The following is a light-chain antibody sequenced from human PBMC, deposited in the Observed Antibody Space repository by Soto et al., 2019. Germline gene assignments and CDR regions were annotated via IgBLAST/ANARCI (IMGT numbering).Light chain of an antibody. V-gene: IGLV2-8*01. J-gene: IGLJ1*01. CDR1: SSDVGGYNY. CDR2: EVS. Sequence: QSVLTQPPSASGSPGQSVTISCTGTSSDVGGYNYVSWYQQHPGKAPKLMIYEVSKRPSGVPDRFSGSKSGNTASLTVSGLQAEDEADYYCNSYAGSNVYVFXTGTKGTVL. CDR3: NSYAGSNVYV.